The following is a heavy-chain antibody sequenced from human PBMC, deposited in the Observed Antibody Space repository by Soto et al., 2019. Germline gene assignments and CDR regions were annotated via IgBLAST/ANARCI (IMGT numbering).Heavy chain of an antibody. D-gene: IGHD6-19*01. CDR3: AVAGTGDYYYYMDV. CDR2: ISGSGGST. V-gene: IGHV3-23*01. J-gene: IGHJ6*03. CDR1: GFTFSSYA. Sequence: GGSLRLSCAASGFTFSSYAMSWVRQAPGKGLEWVSAISGSGGSTYYADSVKGRFTISRDNSKNTLYLHMNSLRAEATAVYCCAVAGTGDYYYYMDVWGKGTTVTVSS.